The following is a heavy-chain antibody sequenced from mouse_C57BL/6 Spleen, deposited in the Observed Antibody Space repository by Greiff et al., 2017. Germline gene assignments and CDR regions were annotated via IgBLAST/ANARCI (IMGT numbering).Heavy chain of an antibody. D-gene: IGHD4-1*02. Sequence: QVQLQQPGAELVMPGASVKLSCKASGYTFTSYWMHWVKQRPGQGLEWIGEIDPSDSYTNYNQKFKGKSTLTVDKSSSTAYMQLSSLTSEDSAVYYCVRSQLGYYFDYWGQGTTLTVSS. CDR3: VRSQLGYYFDY. CDR1: GYTFTSYW. J-gene: IGHJ2*01. CDR2: IDPSDSYT. V-gene: IGHV1-69*01.